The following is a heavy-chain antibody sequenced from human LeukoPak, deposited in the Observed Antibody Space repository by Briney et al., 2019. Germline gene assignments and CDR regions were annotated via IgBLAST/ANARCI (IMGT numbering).Heavy chain of an antibody. J-gene: IGHJ5*02. V-gene: IGHV5-51*01. CDR2: IYPGDSDT. D-gene: IGHD2-2*02. CDR1: GYSFSNYW. Sequence: GESLKISCKGSGYSFSNYWIGWVRQMPGKGLGWMGIIYPGDSDTRYSPSFQGQVTISADKSINTAYLQWSSLKASDTAMYYCARHFGTPSAIFGFDPWGQGTLVTVSS. CDR3: ARHFGTPSAIFGFDP.